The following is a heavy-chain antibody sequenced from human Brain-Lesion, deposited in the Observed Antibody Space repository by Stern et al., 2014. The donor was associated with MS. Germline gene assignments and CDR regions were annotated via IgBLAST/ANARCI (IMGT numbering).Heavy chain of an antibody. Sequence: QVTLRESGPTLVKPTQTLTLTCTFSGFSLSTSGVGVGWIRQPPGKAREXLAFIYWDDSKRYSPSLKNRLTITKDTSKNQVVLTMNNMDPVDTATFYCATHAPGVVPAALDYWGQGTLVTVS. CDR3: ATHAPGVVPAALDY. V-gene: IGHV2-5*02. D-gene: IGHD2-2*01. J-gene: IGHJ4*02. CDR1: GFSLSTSGVG. CDR2: IYWDDSK.